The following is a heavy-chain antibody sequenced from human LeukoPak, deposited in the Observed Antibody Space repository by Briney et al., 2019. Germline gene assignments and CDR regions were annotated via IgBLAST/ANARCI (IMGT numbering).Heavy chain of an antibody. CDR3: ARLLPGEIVYFDY. J-gene: IGHJ4*02. Sequence: SETLSLTCTVSGGSISSYYWSWIRQPPGRGLEWIGYIHYSGSTNYNPSLKSRVTISVDTSKNQFSLKLSSVTAADTAVYYCARLLPGEIVYFDYWGQGTLVTVSS. V-gene: IGHV4-59*01. D-gene: IGHD2-15*01. CDR2: IHYSGST. CDR1: GGSISSYY.